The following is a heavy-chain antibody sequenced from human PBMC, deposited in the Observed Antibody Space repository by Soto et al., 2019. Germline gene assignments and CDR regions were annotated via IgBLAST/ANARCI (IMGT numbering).Heavy chain of an antibody. CDR2: IIPIFGTA. V-gene: IGHV1-69*12. Sequence: QVQLVQSGAEVKKPGSSVKVSCKASGGTFSSYAISWVRQAPGQGLEWMGGIIPIFGTANYAQKFQGSVTITADESTSTAYMELSSLRSEDTAVYYCARGNSSSWFYYYYGMDVWGQGTTVTVSS. CDR1: GGTFSSYA. J-gene: IGHJ6*02. CDR3: ARGNSSSWFYYYYGMDV. D-gene: IGHD6-13*01.